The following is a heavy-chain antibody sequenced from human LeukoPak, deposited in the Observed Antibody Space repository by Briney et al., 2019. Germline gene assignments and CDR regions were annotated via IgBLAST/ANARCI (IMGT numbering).Heavy chain of an antibody. CDR1: GYTSTGYY. CDR3: AREEGSYPESLDY. Sequence: ASVKVSCKASGYTSTGYYIHWVRQAPGQGLEWMGWINPNSGDTNYAQKFQGRVTMTRDTSISTAYMELNRLTSDDTAVYYCAREEGSYPESLDYWGQGTLVTVSS. CDR2: INPNSGDT. J-gene: IGHJ4*02. V-gene: IGHV1-2*02. D-gene: IGHD1-26*01.